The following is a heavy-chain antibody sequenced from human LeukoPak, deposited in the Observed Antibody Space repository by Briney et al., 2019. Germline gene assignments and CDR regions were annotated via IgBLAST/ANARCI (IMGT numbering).Heavy chain of an antibody. Sequence: ASVKVSCKVSGYTLTELSMHWVRQAPGQGLEWMGWINPNSGGTNYAQKFQGWVTMTRDTSISTAYMELSRLRSDDTAVYYCARAAGSPRTPYYFDYWGQGTLVTVSS. J-gene: IGHJ4*02. V-gene: IGHV1-2*04. D-gene: IGHD6-13*01. CDR2: INPNSGGT. CDR3: ARAAGSPRTPYYFDY. CDR1: GYTLTELS.